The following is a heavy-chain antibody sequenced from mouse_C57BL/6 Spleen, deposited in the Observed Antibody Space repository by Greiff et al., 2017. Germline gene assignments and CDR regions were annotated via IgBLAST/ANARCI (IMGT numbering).Heavy chain of an antibody. J-gene: IGHJ1*03. V-gene: IGHV1-42*01. CDR3: ARGTTVVADFDV. D-gene: IGHD1-1*01. CDR1: GYSFTGYY. Sequence: EVQLQQSGPELVKPGASVKISCKASGYSFTGYYMNWVKQSPEKSLEWIGEINPSTGGTTYNQKFKAKATLTVDKSSSTAYMQLKSLTSEDSAVYYCARGTTVVADFDVWGTGTTVTVSS. CDR2: INPSTGGT.